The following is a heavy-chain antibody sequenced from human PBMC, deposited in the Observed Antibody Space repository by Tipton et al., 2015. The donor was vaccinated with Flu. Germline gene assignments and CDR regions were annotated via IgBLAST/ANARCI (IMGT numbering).Heavy chain of an antibody. CDR3: AASVVVVAANRGYYYYGMDV. CDR2: INPSGGST. J-gene: IGHJ6*02. Sequence: QLVQSGAEVKKPGASVKVSCKASGYTFTSYGISWVRQAPGQGLEWMGIINPSGGSTSYAQKFQGRVTMTRDTSTSTVYMELSSLRSEDTAVYYCAASVVVVAANRGYYYYGMDVWGQGTTVTVSS. D-gene: IGHD2-15*01. V-gene: IGHV1-46*01. CDR1: GYTFTSYG.